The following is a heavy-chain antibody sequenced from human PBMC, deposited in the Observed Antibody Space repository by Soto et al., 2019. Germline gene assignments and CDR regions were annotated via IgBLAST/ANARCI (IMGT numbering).Heavy chain of an antibody. CDR2: IIPIFGTA. CDR1: GGTFSSYA. CDR3: ARVGGVRHYYYGMDV. D-gene: IGHD3-16*01. J-gene: IGHJ6*02. Sequence: ASVKVSCKASGGTFSSYAISWVRQAPGQGLEWMGGIIPIFGTANYAQKFQGRVTITADESTSTAYMELSSLRSEDTAVYYCARVGGVRHYYYGMDVWGQGTTVTVSS. V-gene: IGHV1-69*13.